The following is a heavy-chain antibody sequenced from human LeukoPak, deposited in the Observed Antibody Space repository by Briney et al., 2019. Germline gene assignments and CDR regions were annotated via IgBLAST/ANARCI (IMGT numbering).Heavy chain of an antibody. D-gene: IGHD5-12*01. CDR3: ARGLRGYSYYYGMDV. V-gene: IGHV1-46*01. J-gene: IGHJ6*02. CDR2: INPSGGST. Sequence: WASVKVSCKASGYTFTSYYMHWVRQAPGQGLEWMGIINPSGGSTSYARKFQGRVTMTRDTSTSTVYMELSSLRSEDTAVYYCARGLRGYSYYYGMDVWGQGTTVTVSS. CDR1: GYTFTSYY.